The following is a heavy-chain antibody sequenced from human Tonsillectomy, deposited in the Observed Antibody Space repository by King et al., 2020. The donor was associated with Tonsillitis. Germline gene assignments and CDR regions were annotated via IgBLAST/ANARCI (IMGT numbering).Heavy chain of an antibody. CDR1: GGSFTNYF. J-gene: IGHJ3*02. CDR3: ARAAYFDNTGYYYFAFDI. D-gene: IGHD3-22*01. Sequence: VQLQESGPGLVKPSETLSLTCAVSGGSFTNYFWTWIRQPPGKGLDWIGYIYYSVSTNYNPSLRGRVTISVDTSKNQFSLKLSSLTAADTAVYYCARAAYFDNTGYYYFAFDIWGQGTMVTVSS. V-gene: IGHV4-59*01. CDR2: IYYSVST.